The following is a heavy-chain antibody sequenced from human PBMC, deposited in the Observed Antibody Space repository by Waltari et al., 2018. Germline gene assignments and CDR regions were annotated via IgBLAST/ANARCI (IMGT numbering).Heavy chain of an antibody. J-gene: IGHJ4*02. V-gene: IGHV3-23*01. CDR3: AKGAIGWYLDY. CDR2: IDGSGFST. Sequence: EVQLLESGGGLVQTGGSLRLSCVASGFTCNSYGMGWVRRAPGKGLEWVSSIDGSGFSTYYADSVKGRFTISRDNSKGTLYLQMNRLRAEDTAVYYCAKGAIGWYLDYWAQGALVTVSS. D-gene: IGHD6-19*01. CDR1: GFTCNSYG.